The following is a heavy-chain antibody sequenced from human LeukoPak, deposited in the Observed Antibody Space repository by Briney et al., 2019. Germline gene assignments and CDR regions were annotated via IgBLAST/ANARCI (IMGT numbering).Heavy chain of an antibody. Sequence: GASVKVSCKASGGTFSSYVISWARQAPGQGLEWMGIINPSGGSTSCAQKFQGRVTMTRDTSTSTVYMELSSLRSEDTAVYYCAREYMVRGDDDAFDIWGQGTMVTVSS. CDR2: INPSGGST. V-gene: IGHV1-46*01. CDR1: GGTFSSYV. CDR3: AREYMVRGDDDAFDI. J-gene: IGHJ3*02. D-gene: IGHD3-10*01.